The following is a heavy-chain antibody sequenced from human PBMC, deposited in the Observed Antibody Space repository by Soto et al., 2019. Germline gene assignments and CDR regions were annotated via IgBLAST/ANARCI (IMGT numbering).Heavy chain of an antibody. CDR2: IYYNGDT. D-gene: IGHD1-20*01. V-gene: IGHV4-39*01. Sequence: QLQLQESGPGLVKPAETLSLKCAVSGGSVSSGNYFWGWIRQPPGKGLEWIGNIYYNGDTYYSPSLKSRVTMSIVTAQNQFALRLTSVTAADTAGYYCAIRLIDNWNQEHAFDFWGQGTLVTVSS. CDR3: AIRLIDNWNQEHAFDF. CDR1: GGSVSSGNYF. J-gene: IGHJ3*01.